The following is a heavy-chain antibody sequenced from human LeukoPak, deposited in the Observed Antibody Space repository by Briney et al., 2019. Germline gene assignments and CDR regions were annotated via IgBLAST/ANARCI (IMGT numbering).Heavy chain of an antibody. CDR2: INHSGST. Sequence: SETLSLTCAVYGGSFSGYYWSWIRQPPGKGLEWIGEINHSGSTNYNPSLKSRVTISVDTSKNQFSLKLSSVTAADTAVYYCARVGYFDPPRHWDYWGQGTLVTVSS. D-gene: IGHD3-9*01. V-gene: IGHV4-34*01. J-gene: IGHJ4*02. CDR1: GGSFSGYY. CDR3: ARVGYFDPPRHWDY.